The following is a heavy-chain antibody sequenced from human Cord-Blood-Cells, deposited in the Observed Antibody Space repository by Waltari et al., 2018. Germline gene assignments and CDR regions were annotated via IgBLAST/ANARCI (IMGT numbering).Heavy chain of an antibody. CDR2: ISYDGSNK. J-gene: IGHJ4*02. Sequence: QVQLVESGGGVVQPGRSLSLSRAASGFTFSSYAWHWASQAPGKGLEWVAVISYDGSNKYYADSVKGRFTISRDNSKNTLYLQMNSLRAEDTAVYYCAKDWGSSSSLFDYWGQGTLVTVSS. CDR1: GFTFSSYA. V-gene: IGHV3-30*18. D-gene: IGHD6-6*01. CDR3: AKDWGSSSSLFDY.